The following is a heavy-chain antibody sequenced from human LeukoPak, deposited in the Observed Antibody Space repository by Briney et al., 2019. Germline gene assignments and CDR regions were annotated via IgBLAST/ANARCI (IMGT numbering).Heavy chain of an antibody. D-gene: IGHD3-22*01. CDR3: ARGGWNKFDY. J-gene: IGHJ4*02. CDR2: IYTTGRT. Sequence: SETLSLTCTVSGGSISSSSYYWSWIRQPAGKGLEWIGRIYTTGRTKYNPSLKSRVTISVDRSKNQFSLRLSSVTAADTAVYYCARGGWNKFDYWGQGTLVTVSS. CDR1: GGSISSSSYY. V-gene: IGHV4-61*02.